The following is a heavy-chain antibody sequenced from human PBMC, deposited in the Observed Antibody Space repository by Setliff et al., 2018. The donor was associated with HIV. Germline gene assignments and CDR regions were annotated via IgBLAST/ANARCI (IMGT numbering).Heavy chain of an antibody. J-gene: IGHJ4*02. CDR1: GETFSNFY. Sequence: LSLTCAVYGETFSNFYWSWIRQAPGKGLEWIGEIKASESKHNNPSLKSRVTMSVDTSKKQFSLKLTSVTAADTAVYYCARGGGITWRSYPFDYWGQGTLVTVSS. V-gene: IGHV4-34*01. D-gene: IGHD3-10*01. CDR2: IKASESK. CDR3: ARGGGITWRSYPFDY.